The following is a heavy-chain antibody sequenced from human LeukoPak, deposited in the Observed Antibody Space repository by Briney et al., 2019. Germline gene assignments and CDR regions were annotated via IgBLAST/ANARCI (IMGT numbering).Heavy chain of an antibody. CDR1: GFSLSTSGVG. J-gene: IGHJ4*02. D-gene: IGHD3-22*01. Sequence: ESGPTLVKPTQTLTLTFTFSGFSLSTSGVGVGWIRQPPGKALECLALIDLYGDKRYTPFLKSSISITKDTSKTQVALTMTNMDPVDTATYCCANRLSVADSSGYYPPSFDYWGQGTLVTVSS. CDR3: ANRLSVADSSGYYPPSFDY. CDR2: IDLYGDK. V-gene: IGHV2-5*01.